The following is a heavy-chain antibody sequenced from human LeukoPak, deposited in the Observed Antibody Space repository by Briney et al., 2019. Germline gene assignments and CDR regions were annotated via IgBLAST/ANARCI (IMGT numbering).Heavy chain of an antibody. CDR3: AREVDSSGRGPDYFDY. J-gene: IGHJ4*02. Sequence: SQTLSLTCAISGDSVSSNSAAWNWIRQSPSRGLEWLGRTYYRSKWYNDYAVSVKSRITINPDTSKNQFSLQLNSVTPEDTAVYYCAREVDSSGRGPDYFDYWGQGTLVTVSS. CDR2: TYYRSKWYN. D-gene: IGHD6-19*01. CDR1: GDSVSSNSAA. V-gene: IGHV6-1*01.